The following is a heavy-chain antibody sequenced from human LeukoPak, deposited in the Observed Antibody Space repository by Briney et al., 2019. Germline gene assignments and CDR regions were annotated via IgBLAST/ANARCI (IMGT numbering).Heavy chain of an antibody. D-gene: IGHD6-13*01. CDR3: ARLVQQLFYYYYMDV. J-gene: IGHJ6*03. CDR1: GGPLSSSSYF. Sequence: SETPSPPRTVSGGPLSSSSYFWGWVRPPPGEGLEWIGGIYYSGSTYYNPSLKSRVTISVDTSKNQFSLKLSSVTAADTAVYYYARLVQQLFYYYYMDVWGKGTTVTVSS. CDR2: IYYSGST. V-gene: IGHV4-39*01.